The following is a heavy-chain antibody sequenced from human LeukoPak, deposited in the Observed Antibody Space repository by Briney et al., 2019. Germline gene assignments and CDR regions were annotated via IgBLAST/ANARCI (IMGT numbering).Heavy chain of an antibody. D-gene: IGHD3-22*01. CDR2: ITSSGTYI. CDR1: GFDFNNYN. Sequence: NPGGSLRLSCAASGFDFNNYNMNWVRQAPGKGLEWVSSITSSGTYIYYADSVKGRFTISRDNAKNSLYLQMNSLRAEDTAVYYCARDLYRIVVVPHYFDYWGQGTLVTVSS. CDR3: ARDLYRIVVVPHYFDY. J-gene: IGHJ4*02. V-gene: IGHV3-21*01.